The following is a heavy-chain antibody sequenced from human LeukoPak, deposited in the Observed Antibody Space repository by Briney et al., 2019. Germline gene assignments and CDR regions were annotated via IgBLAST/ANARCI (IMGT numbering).Heavy chain of an antibody. Sequence: GGSLRLSCAASGFTLSNYAMHWVRQAPGKGLEWVAIITYDGSNKDYADVVKGRFTISRDNSKNTLYLQMNSLRAEDTALYYCARGSIAARLHPNDYWGQGTLVAVSS. J-gene: IGHJ4*02. CDR1: GFTLSNYA. CDR2: ITYDGSNK. D-gene: IGHD6-6*01. V-gene: IGHV3-30*04. CDR3: ARGSIAARLHPNDY.